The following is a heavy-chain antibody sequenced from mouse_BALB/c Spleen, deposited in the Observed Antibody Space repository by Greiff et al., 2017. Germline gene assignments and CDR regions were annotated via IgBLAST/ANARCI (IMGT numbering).Heavy chain of an antibody. J-gene: IGHJ4*01. Sequence: QVQLLQSGAELVKPGASVKMSCTASGYTFTSYWMHWVQQRPGQGLEWIGYINPSTGYTEYNQKFKDKATLTADKSSSTAYMQLSSLTSEDSAVYYCARQRHYRYPMDYWGQGTSVTVSS. CDR1: GYTFTSYW. CDR3: ARQRHYRYPMDY. CDR2: INPSTGYT. V-gene: IGHV1-7*01. D-gene: IGHD2-14*01.